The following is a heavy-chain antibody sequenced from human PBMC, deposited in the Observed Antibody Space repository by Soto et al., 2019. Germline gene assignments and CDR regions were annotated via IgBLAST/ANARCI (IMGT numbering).Heavy chain of an antibody. CDR1: GGTFSSYA. Sequence: SVKVSCKASGGTFSSYAISWVRQAPGQGLEWMGGIIPIFGTANYAQKFQGRVTITADESTSTAYMELSSLRSEDAAVYYCARGDCSGGSCYPPPYWGQGTLVTVSS. CDR3: ARGDCSGGSCYPPPY. CDR2: IIPIFGTA. D-gene: IGHD2-15*01. V-gene: IGHV1-69*13. J-gene: IGHJ4*02.